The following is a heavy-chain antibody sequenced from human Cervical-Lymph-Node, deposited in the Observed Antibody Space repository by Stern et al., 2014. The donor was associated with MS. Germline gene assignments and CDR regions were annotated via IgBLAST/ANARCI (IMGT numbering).Heavy chain of an antibody. CDR1: EFTFSSSG. CDR2: IWDVGSNR. Sequence: VQLVESGGGVVQPGRSLRLFCAASEFTFSSSGMHWVRQAPGKGLEWLAIIWDVGSNRYYADSVKGRFTISRDNSKNTLYLQMNSLRVEDTAVYYCAREGGKTAEYFQHWGQGTLVTVSS. J-gene: IGHJ1*01. D-gene: IGHD4-23*01. CDR3: AREGGKTAEYFQH. V-gene: IGHV3-33*01.